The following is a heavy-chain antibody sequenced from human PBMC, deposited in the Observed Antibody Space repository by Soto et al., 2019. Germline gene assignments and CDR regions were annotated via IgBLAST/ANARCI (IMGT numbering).Heavy chain of an antibody. CDR1: GGSISSSSYY. CDR2: IYYSGST. Sequence: QLQLQESGPGLVKPSETLSLNCTVSGGSISSSSYYWGWIRQPPGKGLEWIGSIYYSGSTYYNPSLKSRVTISVDTSKNQFSLKLSSVTAADTAVYYCARNYRYVIWFDPWGQGTLVTVSS. CDR3: ARNYRYVIWFDP. J-gene: IGHJ5*02. D-gene: IGHD3-16*02. V-gene: IGHV4-39*01.